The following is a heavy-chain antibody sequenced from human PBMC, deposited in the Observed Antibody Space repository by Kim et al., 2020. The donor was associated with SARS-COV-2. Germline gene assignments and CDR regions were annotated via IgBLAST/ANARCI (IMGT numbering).Heavy chain of an antibody. J-gene: IGHJ6*02. Sequence: ASVKVSCKASGYTFTSYGISWVRQAPGQGLEWMGWISAYNGNTNYAQKLQGRVTMTTDTSTSTAYMELRSLRSDDTAVYYCARDSSYSSSHGPLYYGMDVWGQGTTVTVSS. CDR1: GYTFTSYG. V-gene: IGHV1-18*01. CDR2: ISAYNGNT. CDR3: ARDSSYSSSHGPLYYGMDV. D-gene: IGHD6-6*01.